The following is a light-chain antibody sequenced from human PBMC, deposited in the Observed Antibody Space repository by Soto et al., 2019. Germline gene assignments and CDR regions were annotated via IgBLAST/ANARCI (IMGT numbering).Light chain of an antibody. CDR1: SSDVSGYNY. CDR2: DVS. J-gene: IGLJ1*01. V-gene: IGLV2-14*01. CDR3: SSYTSSSYSDV. Sequence: QSALTQPASVSGSPGPSITISCTGISSDVSGYNYVSWYQQHPGKAPKLMIYDVSNRPSGVSNRFSGSKSGNTASLTISGLQADDESDYYCSSYTSSSYSDVLGTGTKDNVL.